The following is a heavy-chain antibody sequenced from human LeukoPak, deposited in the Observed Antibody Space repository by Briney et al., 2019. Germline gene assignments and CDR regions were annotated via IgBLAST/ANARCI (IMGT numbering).Heavy chain of an antibody. CDR2: IWYDGSNK. CDR3: ASLSSSGNYYSYMDV. Sequence: PGRSLRLSCAASGFTFSSYGMHWVRQAPGKGLEWVAVIWYDGSNKYYADSVKGRFTISRDNSKNTLYLQMNSLRAEDTAVYYCASLSSSGNYYSYMDVWGKGTTVTVSS. CDR1: GFTFSSYG. J-gene: IGHJ6*03. D-gene: IGHD6-6*01. V-gene: IGHV3-33*01.